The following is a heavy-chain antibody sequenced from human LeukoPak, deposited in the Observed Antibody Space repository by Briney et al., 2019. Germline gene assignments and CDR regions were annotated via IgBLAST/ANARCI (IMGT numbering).Heavy chain of an antibody. D-gene: IGHD6-19*01. V-gene: IGHV3-21*01. CDR1: GFTFSSYS. CDR2: FSSSSSYI. Sequence: GGSLRLSCAASGFTFSSYSMNWVPHAPGKGREWVSSFSSSSSYIYYADSVKGRFTISRDNAKNSLFLQMNSLRAEDTAVYYCARGYSGWYSGYWGQGTLVTVSS. CDR3: ARGYSGWYSGY. J-gene: IGHJ4*02.